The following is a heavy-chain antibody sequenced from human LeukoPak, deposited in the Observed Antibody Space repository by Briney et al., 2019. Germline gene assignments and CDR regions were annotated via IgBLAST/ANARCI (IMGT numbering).Heavy chain of an antibody. CDR3: ARGRSRGLGFDY. V-gene: IGHV4-30-4*01. CDR2: IYYSGST. Sequence: SETQSLTCTVSGGSISSGDYYWSWIRQPPGKGLGWIGYIYYSGSTYYNPSLKSRVTISVDTSKNQFSLKLSSVTAADTAVYYCARGRSRGLGFDYWGQGTLVTVSS. D-gene: IGHD3-16*01. CDR1: GGSISSGDYY. J-gene: IGHJ4*02.